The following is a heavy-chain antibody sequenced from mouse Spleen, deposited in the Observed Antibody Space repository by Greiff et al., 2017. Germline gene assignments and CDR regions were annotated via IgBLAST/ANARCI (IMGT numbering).Heavy chain of an antibody. CDR3: ARLLHGDYYAMDY. J-gene: IGHJ4*01. Sequence: VMLVESGPGLVAPSQSLSITCTVSGFSLTSYGVHWVRQPPGKGLEWLVVIWSDGSTTYNSALKSRLSISKDNSKSQVFLKMNSLQTDDTAMYYCARLLHGDYYAMDYWGQGTSVTVSS. V-gene: IGHV2-6*03. D-gene: IGHD2-1*01. CDR2: IWSDGST. CDR1: GFSLTSYG.